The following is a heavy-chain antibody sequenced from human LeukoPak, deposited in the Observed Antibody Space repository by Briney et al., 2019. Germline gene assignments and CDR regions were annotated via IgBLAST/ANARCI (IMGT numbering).Heavy chain of an antibody. CDR2: INPNSGGT. CDR1: GYTFTGYY. D-gene: IGHD2-2*01. CDR3: ARVGAPIVVVPAAMTDSSGEFDY. V-gene: IGHV1-2*02. J-gene: IGHJ4*02. Sequence: ASVKVSCKASGYTFTGYYMHWVRQAPGQGLEWMGWINPNSGGTNYAQKFQGRVTTTRDTSISTAYMELSRLRSDDTAVYYCARVGAPIVVVPAAMTDSSGEFDYWGQGTLVTVSS.